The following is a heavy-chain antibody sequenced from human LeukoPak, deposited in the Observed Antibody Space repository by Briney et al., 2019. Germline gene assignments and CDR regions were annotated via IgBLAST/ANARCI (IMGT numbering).Heavy chain of an antibody. V-gene: IGHV3-30*02. J-gene: IGHJ4*02. Sequence: PGGSLRLSCAASGFTFSSYGMHWVRQAPGKGLEWVAFIRYDGSNKYYADSVKGRFTISRDNSKNTLYLQMNSLRAEDTAVYYCARGGRQWLVYFDYWGQGTLVTVSS. CDR2: IRYDGSNK. D-gene: IGHD6-19*01. CDR3: ARGGRQWLVYFDY. CDR1: GFTFSSYG.